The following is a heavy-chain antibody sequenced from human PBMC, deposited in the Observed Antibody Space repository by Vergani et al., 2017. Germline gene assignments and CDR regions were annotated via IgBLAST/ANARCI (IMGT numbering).Heavy chain of an antibody. V-gene: IGHV3-11*01. CDR3: ARDHRDYNNYPGTFDI. CDR2: ISNSGNTI. Sequence: VQLVESGGGEVQPGRSLRLSCAASGFSFSDHYMTWIRQAPGKGLEWVSYISNSGNTIEYADSVKGRFSISRDNAKSSLFLQMDSLRAEDTAVYYCARDHRDYNNYPGTFDIWGQGSMVTVSS. CDR1: GFSFSDHY. D-gene: IGHD5-24*01. J-gene: IGHJ3*02.